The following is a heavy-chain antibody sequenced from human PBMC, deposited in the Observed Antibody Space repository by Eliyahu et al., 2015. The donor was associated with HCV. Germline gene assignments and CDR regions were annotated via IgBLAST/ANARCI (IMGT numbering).Heavy chain of an antibody. CDR1: GFTFSIYA. D-gene: IGHD6-13*01. J-gene: IGHJ4*02. Sequence: QVQVVESGGGVVQPGRSLRLSCAASGFTFSIYAIHWVRQAPGKGLEWVAVISYDGNNEYYADSVKGRFTISRDNSKNTVYLQMNSLRAEDTAVYYCAKGTDSSSWNFDYWGQGTLVTVSS. CDR2: ISYDGNNE. V-gene: IGHV3-30*18. CDR3: AKGTDSSSWNFDY.